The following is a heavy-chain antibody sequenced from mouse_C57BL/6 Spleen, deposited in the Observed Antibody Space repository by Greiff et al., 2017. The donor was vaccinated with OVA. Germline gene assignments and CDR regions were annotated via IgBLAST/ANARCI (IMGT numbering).Heavy chain of an antibody. V-gene: IGHV1-53*01. D-gene: IGHD1-1*01. J-gene: IGHJ1*03. CDR1: GYTFTSYW. Sequence: QVQLQQPGTELVKPGASVKLSCKASGYTFTSYWMHWVKQRPGQGLEWIGNINPSNGGTNYNEKFKSKATLTVDKSSSTAYMQLSSLTSEDSAVYYCARAEGGPYYGSSYGYFDVWGTGTTVTVSS. CDR3: ARAEGGPYYGSSYGYFDV. CDR2: INPSNGGT.